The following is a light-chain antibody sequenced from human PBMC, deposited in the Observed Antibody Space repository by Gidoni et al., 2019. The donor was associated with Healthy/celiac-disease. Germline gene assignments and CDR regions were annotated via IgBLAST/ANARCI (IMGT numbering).Light chain of an antibody. CDR1: SPNIGSNY. J-gene: IGLJ3*02. CDR2: RNN. Sequence: QSVLPQPPSASGTPGQRVTIPCSGSSPNIGSNYGSWYHQLPGTALKPRIYRNNQRPSGVPDRFSGSKFVTSAALAISGLRSEDEADYDCAAWDESLSGWVFGGGTKLTVL. V-gene: IGLV1-47*01. CDR3: AAWDESLSGWV.